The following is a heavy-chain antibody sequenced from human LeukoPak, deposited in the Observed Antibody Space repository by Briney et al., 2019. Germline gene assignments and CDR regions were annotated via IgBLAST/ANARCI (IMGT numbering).Heavy chain of an antibody. J-gene: IGHJ3*02. CDR3: ARVENCGDDCLNVVDI. CDR1: GFTFSSYA. CDR2: ITNNGGNT. V-gene: IGHV3-64*01. Sequence: GGSLRLSCAASGFTFSSYAMHWVRQAPGKGLEYVSAITNNGGNTYYATSVKGRFTISRDNSKNTLYLQMGSLRADDTAVYYCARVENCGDDCLNVVDIWAQGTMVTV. D-gene: IGHD2-21*02.